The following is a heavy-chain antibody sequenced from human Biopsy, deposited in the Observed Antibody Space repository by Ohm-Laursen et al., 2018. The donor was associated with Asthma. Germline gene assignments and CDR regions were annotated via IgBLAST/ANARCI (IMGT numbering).Heavy chain of an antibody. V-gene: IGHV3-11*01. CDR2: ISSSGSTT. CDR3: ARVFESSEWGPFYHFGLDV. D-gene: IGHD6-25*01. Sequence: SLRLSCAASGFSFRDYYMTWMRQAPGKGLEWVSSISSSGSTTYPAESVKGRFTISRDNAQKSLFLQMGSLRAEGTAIYYCARVFESSEWGPFYHFGLDVWGQGTTVAVSS. J-gene: IGHJ6*02. CDR1: GFSFRDYY.